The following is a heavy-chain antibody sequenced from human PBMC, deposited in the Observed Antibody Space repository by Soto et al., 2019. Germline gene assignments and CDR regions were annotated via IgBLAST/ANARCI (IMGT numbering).Heavy chain of an antibody. V-gene: IGHV3-23*01. CDR2: ISGSGGDT. D-gene: IGHD2-2*01. CDR3: AKRMPFYFDN. CDR1: GFTFSTHG. Sequence: GGSLRLSCAASGFTFSTHGMSWVRQAPGKGLEWVSGISGSGGDTYYADSVKGRFTISRDNSMHTLYLQMNSLRAEDTAVYYCAKRMPFYFDNWGQGTLVTVSS. J-gene: IGHJ4*02.